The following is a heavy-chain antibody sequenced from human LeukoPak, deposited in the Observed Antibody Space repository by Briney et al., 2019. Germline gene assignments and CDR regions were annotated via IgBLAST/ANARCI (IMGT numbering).Heavy chain of an antibody. CDR2: ISAYNGNT. Sequence: ASVKVSCKASGYTFTSYGISWVRQAPGQGLEWMGWISAYNGNTNYAQKLQGRDTMTTDTSTSTAYMELRSLRSDDTAVYYCARALYYYGSGSYYTSPNYYGMDVWGQGTTVTVSS. CDR1: GYTFTSYG. D-gene: IGHD3-10*01. V-gene: IGHV1-18*01. J-gene: IGHJ6*02. CDR3: ARALYYYGSGSYYTSPNYYGMDV.